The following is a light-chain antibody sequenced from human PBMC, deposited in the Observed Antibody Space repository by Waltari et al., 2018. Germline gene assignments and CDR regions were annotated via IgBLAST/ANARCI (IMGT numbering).Light chain of an antibody. CDR1: SIDIGNYNY. V-gene: IGLV2-8*01. CDR3: TSYAGNNMAV. Sequence: HSALTQPPPPSGSPGQSVTISGIGSSIDIGNYNYVSWYQPYHGRAPKLLISHVTQRPSGVPHRFSGSKSGNTASLTVSGLQAEDEADYYCTSYAGNNMAVFGSGTKVTVL. CDR2: HVT. J-gene: IGLJ1*01.